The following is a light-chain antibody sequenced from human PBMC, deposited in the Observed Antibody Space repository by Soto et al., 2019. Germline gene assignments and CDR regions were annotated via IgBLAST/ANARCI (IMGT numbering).Light chain of an antibody. J-gene: IGLJ1*01. CDR1: SIDIAPYNY. CDR2: EVS. Sequence: ALTQPASVSGSPGQSLTISCTGTSIDIAPYNYVSWYQQHPGKAPKLIIYEVSNRPSGVSNRFSGSKSGNTASLTISGLQAEDEADYYCSSYTSSSTLEVFGTGTKVTVL. CDR3: SSYTSSSTLEV. V-gene: IGLV2-14*01.